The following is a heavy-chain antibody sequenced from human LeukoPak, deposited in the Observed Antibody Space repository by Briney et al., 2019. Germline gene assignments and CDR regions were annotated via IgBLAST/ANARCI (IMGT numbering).Heavy chain of an antibody. CDR3: AKSLDVVVTGANFDY. CDR1: GFTFSSYG. J-gene: IGHJ4*02. D-gene: IGHD2-21*02. Sequence: GRSLRLSCAASGFTFSSYGMHWVRQAPGKGLEWVAVISYDGSNKYYADSVKGRFTISRDNSKNTLYLQMNSLRAEDTAVYYCAKSLDVVVTGANFDYWGQGTLVTVSS. CDR2: ISYDGSNK. V-gene: IGHV3-30*18.